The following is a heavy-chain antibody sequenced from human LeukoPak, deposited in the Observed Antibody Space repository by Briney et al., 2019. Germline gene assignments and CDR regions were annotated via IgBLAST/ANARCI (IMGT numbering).Heavy chain of an antibody. CDR1: GFTFGSYS. Sequence: GGSLRLSCAASGFTFGSYSINWVRQAPGKGLEWVSSISSSSSYIYYADSVKGRFTISRDNAKNSLYLQMNSLRAEDTAVYYCARAYSYGYAFDIWGQGTMVTVSS. V-gene: IGHV3-21*01. CDR2: ISSSSSYI. D-gene: IGHD5-18*01. J-gene: IGHJ3*02. CDR3: ARAYSYGYAFDI.